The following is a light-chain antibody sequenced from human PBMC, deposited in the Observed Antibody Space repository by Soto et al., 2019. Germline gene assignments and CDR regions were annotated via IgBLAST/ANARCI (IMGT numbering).Light chain of an antibody. CDR1: RSDVGGYNY. J-gene: IGLJ2*01. V-gene: IGLV2-8*01. CDR3: SSYAGSNNYVL. CDR2: EVN. Sequence: QSVLTQPPSASGSPGQSVTISCTGTRSDVGGYNYVSWYQQHPGKAPKLMIYEVNKRPSGVPDRFSGSKSGNTASLTVSGLQAEDEADYYCSSYAGSNNYVLFGGGTQLTVL.